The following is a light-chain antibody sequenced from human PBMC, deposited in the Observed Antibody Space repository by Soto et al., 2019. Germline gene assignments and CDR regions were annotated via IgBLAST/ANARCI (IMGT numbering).Light chain of an antibody. CDR3: CSYSDKYFYV. V-gene: IGLV2-11*02. CDR1: SSDVGGYNY. CDR2: DVT. Sequence: QTVLTQPRSVSGSPGQSATISCTGTSSDVGGYNYVSWYQLQPGKAPQLMIYDVTERTPGIPDRFSGSNSGNTASLTISGLQAEVWADYHCCSYSDKYFYVCGSGPKVTV. J-gene: IGLJ1*01.